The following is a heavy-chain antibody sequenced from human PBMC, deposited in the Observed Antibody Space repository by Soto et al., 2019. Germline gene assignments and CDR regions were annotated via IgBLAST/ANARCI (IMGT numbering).Heavy chain of an antibody. CDR3: ARDSRRELLLDY. J-gene: IGHJ4*02. CDR2: IYSGGST. Sequence: EVQLVESGGGLIQPGGSLRLSCAASGFTVSSNYMSWVRQAPGKGLEWVSVIYSGGSTYYADSVKGRFTISRDNSKNTLYLQMNSLRAEYTAVYYCARDSRRELLLDYWGQGTLVTVSS. CDR1: GFTVSSNY. D-gene: IGHD1-26*01. V-gene: IGHV3-53*01.